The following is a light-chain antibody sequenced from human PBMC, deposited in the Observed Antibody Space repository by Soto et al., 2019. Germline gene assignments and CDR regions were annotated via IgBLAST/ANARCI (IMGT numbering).Light chain of an antibody. Sequence: QSALTQPPSASGSPGQSVTISCTGTSSDVGGYNHVSWYQQHPGKAPKVMIYEVTKRPSGVPDRFSGSKSGNTASLTVSGLQAEDEADYYCCSFAGAYKWVFGGGTKLTVL. V-gene: IGLV2-8*01. CDR3: CSFAGAYKWV. CDR2: EVT. J-gene: IGLJ3*02. CDR1: SSDVGGYNH.